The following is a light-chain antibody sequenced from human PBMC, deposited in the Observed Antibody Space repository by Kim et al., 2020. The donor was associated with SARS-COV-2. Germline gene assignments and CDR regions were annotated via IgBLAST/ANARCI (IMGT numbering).Light chain of an antibody. Sequence: SVGDRVTITCRASQGISNYLAWYQQKPGKVPKLLIYAASTLQSVVPSRFSGSGSGTDFTLTISSLQPEDVATYYCQKYISAPPWTFGQGTKVDIK. CDR1: QGISNY. V-gene: IGKV1-27*01. J-gene: IGKJ1*01. CDR3: QKYISAPPWT. CDR2: AAS.